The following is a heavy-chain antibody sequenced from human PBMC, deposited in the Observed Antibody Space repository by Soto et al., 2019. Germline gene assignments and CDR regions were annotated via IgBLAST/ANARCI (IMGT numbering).Heavy chain of an antibody. J-gene: IGHJ4*02. D-gene: IGHD3-10*01. V-gene: IGHV4-59*08. CDR1: GGSISSYY. CDR3: ASMGYHYGSGSYPLDY. Sequence: QVQLQESGPGLVKPSETLSLTCTVSGGSISSYYWTWIRQPPGKGLEWIGFMYNSGSTHYNPSLKSRVTISLATSKTQFSLNLTSVTAADTAVYYCASMGYHYGSGSYPLDYWGQGTLVTVSS. CDR2: MYNSGST.